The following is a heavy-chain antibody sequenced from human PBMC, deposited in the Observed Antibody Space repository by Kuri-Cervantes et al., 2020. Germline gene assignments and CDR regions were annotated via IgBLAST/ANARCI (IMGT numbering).Heavy chain of an antibody. V-gene: IGHV4-34*01. CDR2: INHSGST. D-gene: IGHD2-15*01. J-gene: IGHJ5*02. CDR1: GGSFSGYY. CDR3: ARAKTGGYCSGGSCYLNWFDP. Sequence: GSLRLSCAVYGGSFSGYYWSWIRQPPGKGLEWIGEINHSGSTNYNPSLKSRVTISADTSKNQFSLKLTSVTAADTAVYYCARAKTGGYCSGGSCYLNWFDPWGQGTLVTVSS.